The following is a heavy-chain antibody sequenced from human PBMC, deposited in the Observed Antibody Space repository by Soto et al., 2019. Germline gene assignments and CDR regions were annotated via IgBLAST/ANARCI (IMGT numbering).Heavy chain of an antibody. V-gene: IGHV4-59*01. CDR1: GGSISGYY. CDR2: IYYSGST. D-gene: IGHD4-17*01. CDR3: ARVGGYYGDYPNFDY. Sequence: QVQLKESGPGLVKPSETLSLTCIVSGGSISGYYWSWIRQPPGRGLEWIGNIYYSGSTNYNPSRMSRVTISVDTSTNQFSLKLRSVTAADTAVYYCARVGGYYGDYPNFDYWGQGALVTVSS. J-gene: IGHJ4*02.